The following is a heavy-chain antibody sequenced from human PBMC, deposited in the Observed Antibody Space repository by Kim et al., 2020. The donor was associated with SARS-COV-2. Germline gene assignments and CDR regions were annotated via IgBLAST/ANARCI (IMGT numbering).Heavy chain of an antibody. CDR3: ARGQTIFGVEPSDMDNRFDP. Sequence: ASVKVSCKASGYTFTGYYMHWVRQAPGQGLEGMGWINPNSGGTNYEQKFQGRVTMTRDTSISTAYMELSRLRSDDTAVYYCARGQTIFGVEPSDMDNRFDPWGQETLVTVSS. CDR2: INPNSGGT. J-gene: IGHJ5*02. CDR1: GYTFTGYY. D-gene: IGHD3-3*01. V-gene: IGHV1-2*02.